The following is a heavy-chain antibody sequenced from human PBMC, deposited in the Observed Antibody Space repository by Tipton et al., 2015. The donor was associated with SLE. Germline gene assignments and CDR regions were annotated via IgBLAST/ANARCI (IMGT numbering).Heavy chain of an antibody. Sequence: TLSLTCTVSGGSVSSGSYYWSWIRQPPGKGLEWIGYIYYSGSTNYNPSLKSRVTISVDTSKNQFSLKLSSVTAADTAVYYCAREGSVWSGYLYYFDYWGQGTLVTVSS. CDR2: IYYSGST. J-gene: IGHJ4*02. D-gene: IGHD3-3*01. CDR1: GGSVSSGSYY. CDR3: AREGSVWSGYLYYFDY. V-gene: IGHV4-61*01.